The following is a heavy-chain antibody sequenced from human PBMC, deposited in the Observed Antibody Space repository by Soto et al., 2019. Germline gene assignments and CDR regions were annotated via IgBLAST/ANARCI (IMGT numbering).Heavy chain of an antibody. D-gene: IGHD6-13*01. Sequence: QLQLQESGPGLVKPSETLSLTCTVSGGSISSSSYYWGWIRQPPGKGLEWIGSIYYSGSTYYNPSLKSRVTISVETSKNQFSLKLSSVTAADTAVYYCASSTYYYYYYGMDVWGQGTTVTVSS. CDR2: IYYSGST. J-gene: IGHJ6*02. CDR1: GGSISSSSYY. V-gene: IGHV4-39*01. CDR3: ASSTYYYYYYGMDV.